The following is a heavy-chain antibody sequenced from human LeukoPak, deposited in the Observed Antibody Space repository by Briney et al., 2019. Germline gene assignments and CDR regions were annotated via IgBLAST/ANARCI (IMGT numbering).Heavy chain of an antibody. CDR2: ISGSGGST. Sequence: GGSLRLSCAASGFTFSDYYMSWVRQAPGKGLECVSAISGSGGSTYYADSVKGRFTISRGNSKNTLYLQINSLRAEDTAIYYCAKMGAGSWFGNLLYPFDYWGQGTLVTVSS. J-gene: IGHJ4*02. V-gene: IGHV3-23*01. CDR3: AKMGAGSWFGNLLYPFDY. CDR1: GFTFSDYY. D-gene: IGHD3-10*01.